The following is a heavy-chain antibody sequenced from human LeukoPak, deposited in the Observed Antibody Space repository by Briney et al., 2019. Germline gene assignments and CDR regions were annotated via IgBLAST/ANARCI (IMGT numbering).Heavy chain of an antibody. Sequence: SETPSLTCAVYGGSFSGYYWSWIRQPPGKGLEWIGEINHSGSTNYNPSLKSRVTISVDTSKNQFSLKLSSVTAADTAVYYCARLGVCWFDPWGQGTLVTVSS. CDR1: GGSFSGYY. D-gene: IGHD3-10*01. CDR3: ARLGVCWFDP. CDR2: INHSGST. V-gene: IGHV4-34*01. J-gene: IGHJ5*02.